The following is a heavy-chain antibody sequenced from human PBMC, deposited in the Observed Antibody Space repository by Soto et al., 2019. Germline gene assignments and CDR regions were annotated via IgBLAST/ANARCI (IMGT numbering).Heavy chain of an antibody. Sequence: QLVESGGGLVKPGGSLRLSCEACGFIFSDFYMAWIRQAPGKGLEWVSYIRSDGDSTYADSVKGRFTISRDNAKNSLYLQMNSLRVEDTAVYYCVRDRDRRWFDPWGQGTLVTVSS. CDR2: IRSDGDST. D-gene: IGHD3-10*01. V-gene: IGHV3-11*01. CDR3: VRDRDRRWFDP. J-gene: IGHJ5*02. CDR1: GFIFSDFY.